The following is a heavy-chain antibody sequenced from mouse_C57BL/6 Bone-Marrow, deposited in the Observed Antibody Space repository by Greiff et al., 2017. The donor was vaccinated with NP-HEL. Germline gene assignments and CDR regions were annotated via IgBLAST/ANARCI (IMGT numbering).Heavy chain of an antibody. CDR1: GYTFTSYW. CDR3: ARNGSSYENYFDY. D-gene: IGHD1-1*01. CDR2: IYPGSGST. V-gene: IGHV1-55*01. J-gene: IGHJ2*01. Sequence: QVQLKQPGAELVKPGASVKMSCKASGYTFTSYWITWVKQRPGQGLEWIGDIYPGSGSTNYNEKFKSKATLTVDTSSSTAYMQLSSLTSEDSAVYYCARNGSSYENYFDYWGQGTTLTVSS.